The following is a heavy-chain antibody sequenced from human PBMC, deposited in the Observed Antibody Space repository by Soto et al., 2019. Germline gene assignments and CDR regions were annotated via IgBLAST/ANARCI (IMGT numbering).Heavy chain of an antibody. CDR3: ARGPTTETVDS. CDR2: IHNSCRP. CDR1: GDSIHNGGYF. Sequence: QVQLQESGPGLVRPSQTLSLTCSVSGDSIHNGGYFWSWIRQSPGKGMEWIGHIHNSCRPYNTPSLRSRFTISANTSMNQFSLALPSVTAADTAMYYCARGPTTETVDSWGQGILGTFSA. J-gene: IGHJ4*02. V-gene: IGHV4-30-4*01.